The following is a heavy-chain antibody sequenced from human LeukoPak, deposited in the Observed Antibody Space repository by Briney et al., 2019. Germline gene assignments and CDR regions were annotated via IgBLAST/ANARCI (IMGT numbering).Heavy chain of an antibody. CDR3: ARETVYRFGESFDY. J-gene: IGHJ4*02. CDR2: IHDSGST. Sequence: PSETLSLTCAVSGDSISSGGYSWSWIRQTPGKGLEWIAYIHDSGSTYNNPSLKSRLSISIDTSKNQFSLKLNSVTAADTAVYYCARETVYRFGESFDYWGQGTLVTVSS. V-gene: IGHV4-30-4*07. D-gene: IGHD3-10*01. CDR1: GDSISSGGYS.